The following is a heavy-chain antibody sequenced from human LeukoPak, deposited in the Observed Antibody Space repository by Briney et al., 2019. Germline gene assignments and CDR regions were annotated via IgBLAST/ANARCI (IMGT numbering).Heavy chain of an antibody. CDR3: AREYYDSSGRKHGFDT. CDR2: IDPHSGGT. J-gene: IGHJ3*02. CDR1: GYTFTDYY. D-gene: IGHD3-22*01. Sequence: ASVKVSCKASGYTFTDYYMHWVRQAPGQGLEWMGWIDPHSGGTNYAQKLQGRVTTTTDTSISTAYMELSRLRSDDTAIYSCAREYYDSSGRKHGFDTWGQGTKVTASS. V-gene: IGHV1-2*02.